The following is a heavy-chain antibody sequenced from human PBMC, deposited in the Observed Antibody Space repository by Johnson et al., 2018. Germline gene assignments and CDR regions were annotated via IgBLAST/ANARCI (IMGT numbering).Heavy chain of an antibody. D-gene: IGHD1-1*01. CDR3: AKDFGFASQKYNGMDV. V-gene: IGHV3-9*01. J-gene: IGHJ6*02. CDR1: GFSFNDYA. CDR2: VSWNSCSI. Sequence: VQLVESGGGLVQPGRSLRLSCAASGFSFNDYAMHWVRQAPGKGLEWVAGVSWNSCSIDYADSVGGRFTLSRHNGKRSLDLQMNRLKTADTALYSCAKDFGFASQKYNGMDVWGQGTTVTVSS.